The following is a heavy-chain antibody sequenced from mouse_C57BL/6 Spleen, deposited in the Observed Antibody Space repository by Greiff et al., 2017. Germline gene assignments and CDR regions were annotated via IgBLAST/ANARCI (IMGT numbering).Heavy chain of an antibody. D-gene: IGHD1-1*01. Sequence: QVQLKESGPELVKPGASVKISCKASGYAFSSSWMNWVKQRPGKGLEWIGRIYPGDGDTNYNGKFKGKATLTADKSSSTAYMQLSSLTSEDSAVYFCATINTVVATGYFDYWGQGTTLTVSS. CDR2: IYPGDGDT. J-gene: IGHJ2*01. CDR1: GYAFSSSW. CDR3: ATINTVVATGYFDY. V-gene: IGHV1-82*01.